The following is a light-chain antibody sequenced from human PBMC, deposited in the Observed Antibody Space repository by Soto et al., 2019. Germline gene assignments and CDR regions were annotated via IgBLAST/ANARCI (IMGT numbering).Light chain of an antibody. CDR2: EGT. Sequence: QSALSQPASVSGSPGQSITISCTGTSSDVGRFNHVSWYQRHPGKAPKLMIYEGTKRPSGVSIRFSGSKSGNTASLTISGLQAEDEADYHCCSYAAGDTFVFGTGTKLTVL. CDR3: CSYAAGDTFV. V-gene: IGLV2-23*01. J-gene: IGLJ1*01. CDR1: SSDVGRFNH.